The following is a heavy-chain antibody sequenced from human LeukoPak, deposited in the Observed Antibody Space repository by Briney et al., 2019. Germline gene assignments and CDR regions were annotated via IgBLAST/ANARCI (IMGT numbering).Heavy chain of an antibody. J-gene: IGHJ4*02. V-gene: IGHV3-21*01. CDR3: ARDGLVIDDY. Sequence: PGGSLRLSCAASGFTFSSYSMNWVRQAPGKGLEWVSSISSGSSYIYYADSVKGRFTISRDNAKNSLYLQMNSLRAEDTAVYYCARDGLVIDDYWGQGTLVTVSS. CDR1: GFTFSSYS. D-gene: IGHD3/OR15-3a*01. CDR2: ISSGSSYI.